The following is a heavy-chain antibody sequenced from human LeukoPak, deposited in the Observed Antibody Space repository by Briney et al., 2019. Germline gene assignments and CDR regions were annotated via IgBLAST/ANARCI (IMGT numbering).Heavy chain of an antibody. CDR3: ARAVGSLRYNWNYVPNYYYGMDV. J-gene: IGHJ6*02. CDR2: INPNSGGT. D-gene: IGHD1-7*01. Sequence: ASVKVSCKASGYTFTGYYMHWVRQAPGQGLEWMGWINPNSGGTNYAQKFQGRVTMTRDTSISTAYMELSRLRSDDTAVYYCARAVGSLRYNWNYVPNYYYGMDVWGQGTTVTVSS. V-gene: IGHV1-2*02. CDR1: GYTFTGYY.